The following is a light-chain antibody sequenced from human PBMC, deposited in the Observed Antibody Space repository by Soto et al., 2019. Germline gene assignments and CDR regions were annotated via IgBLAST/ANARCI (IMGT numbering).Light chain of an antibody. CDR3: QQYGSPIT. V-gene: IGKV3-20*01. CDR2: DAS. J-gene: IGKJ5*01. Sequence: EIVLTQSPATLSLSPGERATLSCRASQSVSSYLAWYQQKPGQAPRLLIYDASNRATGIPDRFSGSGSGTDFTLTISRLEPEDFAVYYCQQYGSPITFGQGTRLEI. CDR1: QSVSSY.